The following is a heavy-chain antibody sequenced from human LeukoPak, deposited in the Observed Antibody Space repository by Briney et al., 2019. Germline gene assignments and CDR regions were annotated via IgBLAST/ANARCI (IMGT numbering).Heavy chain of an antibody. V-gene: IGHV5-51*01. CDR2: IYPGDSDT. D-gene: IGHD6-19*01. CDR3: ARHETKYSSPHYYYYGIDV. Sequence: GESLQISCQGSGYSFTSYWIGWVRQMPGKGLEWMGIIYPGDSDTRYSPSFQGQVTISADKSISTAYLQWSSLKASDTAMYYCARHETKYSSPHYYYYGIDVWGQGTTVTVSS. J-gene: IGHJ6*02. CDR1: GYSFTSYW.